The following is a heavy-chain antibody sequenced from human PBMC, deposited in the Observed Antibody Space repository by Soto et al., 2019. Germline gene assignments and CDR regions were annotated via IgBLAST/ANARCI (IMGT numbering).Heavy chain of an antibody. CDR2: ISYSGNT. D-gene: IGHD1-7*01. J-gene: IGHJ4*02. CDR3: ASSRDNWNYPRQWFFDY. CDR1: GGSISSGNYY. V-gene: IGHV4-31*03. Sequence: SETLSLTCTVSGGSISSGNYYWSWARQLPGKGLEWIGYISYSGNTYYSPSLRSRLTISVDTSKNQFSLNLSSVTAADTAVYYCASSRDNWNYPRQWFFDYWGQGTLVTVSS.